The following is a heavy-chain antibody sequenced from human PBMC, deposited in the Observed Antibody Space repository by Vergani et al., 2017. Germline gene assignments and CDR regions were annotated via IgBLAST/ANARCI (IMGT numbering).Heavy chain of an antibody. CDR2: ISGSGGST. Sequence: EVQLLESGGGLVQPGGSLRLSCAASGFTFSSYAMSWVRQAPGKGLEWVSAISGSGGSTYYADSVKGRFTISRDKAKNSLYLQMNSLRAEDTAVYYCARLGGSYFGDDYWGQGTLVTVSS. J-gene: IGHJ4*02. V-gene: IGHV3-23*01. D-gene: IGHD1-26*01. CDR3: ARLGGSYFGDDY. CDR1: GFTFSSYA.